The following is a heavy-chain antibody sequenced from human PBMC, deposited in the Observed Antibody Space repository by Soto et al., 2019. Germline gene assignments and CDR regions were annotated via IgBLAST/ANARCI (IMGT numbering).Heavy chain of an antibody. J-gene: IGHJ4*02. CDR2: IYYSGST. V-gene: IGHV4-59*01. D-gene: IGHD2-15*01. Sequence: SETLSLTCTVSGGSISSYYWSWIRQPPGKGLEWIGYIYYSGSTNYNPSLKSRVTISVDTSKNQFSLKLSSVTAADTAVYYCARGPLYCSGGSCYLDPFDYWGQGTLVXVSS. CDR3: ARGPLYCSGGSCYLDPFDY. CDR1: GGSISSYY.